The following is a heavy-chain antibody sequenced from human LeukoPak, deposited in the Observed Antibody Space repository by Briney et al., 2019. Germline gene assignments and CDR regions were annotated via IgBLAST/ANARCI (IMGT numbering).Heavy chain of an antibody. CDR1: GYSISSGYY. J-gene: IGHJ5*02. V-gene: IGHV4-38-2*02. CDR3: ARIYGSGSAFDP. CDR2: IYHSGST. D-gene: IGHD3-10*01. Sequence: PSETLSLTCTVSGYSISSGYYWGWIRQPPGKGLEWIGSIYHSGSTYYNPSLKSRVTISVDTSKNQFSLKLSSVTAADTAVYYCARIYGSGSAFDPWGQGTLVTVSS.